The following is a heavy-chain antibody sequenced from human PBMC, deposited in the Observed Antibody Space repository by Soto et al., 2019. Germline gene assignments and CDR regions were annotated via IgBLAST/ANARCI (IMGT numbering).Heavy chain of an antibody. J-gene: IGHJ5*02. V-gene: IGHV3-72*01. Sequence: PGGSLRRSCAASGFTFSSYWMSWVRQAPGKGLEWVGRSRNKANSYTTEYAASVRGRFTISRDDSKNSLYLQMNSLKTEDTAVYYCARDLGSWGQGTLVTVSS. CDR2: SRNKANSYTT. CDR3: ARDLGS. CDR1: GFTFSSYW.